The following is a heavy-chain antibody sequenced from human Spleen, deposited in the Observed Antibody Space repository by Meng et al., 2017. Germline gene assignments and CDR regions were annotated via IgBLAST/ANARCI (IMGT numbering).Heavy chain of an antibody. CDR1: GFSFSTYE. CDR2: MSSSGSSI. CDR3: ARVVRGDYQFDY. Sequence: GESLKISCAASGFSFSTYEMNWVRQAPGKGLEWVSYMSSSGSSIYYADSVKGRLTISRDNAKNSLYLQMNSLRAEDTAVYYCARVVRGDYQFDYWGQGTLVTVSS. J-gene: IGHJ4*02. V-gene: IGHV3-48*03. D-gene: IGHD4-17*01.